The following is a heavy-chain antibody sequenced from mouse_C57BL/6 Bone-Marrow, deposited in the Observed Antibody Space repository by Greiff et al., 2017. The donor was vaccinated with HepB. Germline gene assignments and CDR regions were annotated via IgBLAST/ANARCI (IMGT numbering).Heavy chain of an antibody. CDR2: IDPENGDT. D-gene: IGHD1-1*01. Sequence: EVKVVESGAELVRPGASVKLSCTASGFNIKDDYMHWVKQRPEQGLEWIGWIDPENGDTESASKFQGKATITADTSSNTAYLQLSSLTSEDTAVYYCTTDYGRDYAMDYWGQGTSVTVSS. CDR3: TTDYGRDYAMDY. J-gene: IGHJ4*01. CDR1: GFNIKDDY. V-gene: IGHV14-4*01.